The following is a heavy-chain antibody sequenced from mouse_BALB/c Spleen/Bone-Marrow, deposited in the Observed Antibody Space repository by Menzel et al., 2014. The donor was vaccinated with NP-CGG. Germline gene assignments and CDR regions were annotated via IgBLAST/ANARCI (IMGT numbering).Heavy chain of an antibody. CDR1: GYTFTDYH. D-gene: IGHD1-1*01. CDR2: INPYNDYT. J-gene: IGHJ3*01. V-gene: IGHV1S45*01. CDR3: ARHGSSYVRFAY. Sequence: VQLQQSGAELVRPGASVKISCKAFGYTFTDYHINWVKQRPGQGLDWIGYINPYNDYTNYNQKFKGKATLIVDKSSSTAYMELSNLTSEDSAVFYCARHGSSYVRFAYWGQGTLVTVSA.